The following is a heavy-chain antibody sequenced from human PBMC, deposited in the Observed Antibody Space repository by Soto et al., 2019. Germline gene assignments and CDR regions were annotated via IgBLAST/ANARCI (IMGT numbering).Heavy chain of an antibody. CDR1: GFILSDHY. D-gene: IGHD6-6*01. Sequence: EVQLVESGGGLVQPGGSLRLACTASGFILSDHYMDWVRQAPGKGLEWIGRSRDKVNSYTTQYAASVKGRFTISRDESKDALYLPIDNLKTEDPAVYFWNRGCSSSTYYDPMDGWGQGTTVIISS. CDR2: SRDKVNSYTT. V-gene: IGHV3-72*01. CDR3: NRGCSSSTYYDPMDG. J-gene: IGHJ6*02.